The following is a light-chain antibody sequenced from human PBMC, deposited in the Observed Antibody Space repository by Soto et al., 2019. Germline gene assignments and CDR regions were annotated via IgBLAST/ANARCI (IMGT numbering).Light chain of an antibody. CDR1: QTLTSW. CDR3: QHYDNFQWT. V-gene: IGKV1-5*03. Sequence: DIQMTQSPSTLSASVGDTVTITCRASQTLTSWLAWYQQKPGRAPKLLIYKPSSLAGGVPSRFSGGGSGTEFTLTINSLLPDDFATYFCQHYDNFQWTFGQGTKV. J-gene: IGKJ1*01. CDR2: KPS.